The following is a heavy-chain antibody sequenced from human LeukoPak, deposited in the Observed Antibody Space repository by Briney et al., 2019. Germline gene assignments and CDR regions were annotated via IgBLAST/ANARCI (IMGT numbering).Heavy chain of an antibody. CDR2: IYYSGST. J-gene: IGHJ6*02. V-gene: IGHV4-59*01. CDR1: GGSISSYC. Sequence: KPSETLSLTCTVSGGSISSYCWSWIRQPPGKGLEWIGYIYYSGSTNYNPSLKSRVTISVDTSKNQFSLKLSSVTAADTAVYYCARDEGHYGSAYGMDVWGQGTTVTVSS. CDR3: ARDEGHYGSAYGMDV. D-gene: IGHD3-10*01.